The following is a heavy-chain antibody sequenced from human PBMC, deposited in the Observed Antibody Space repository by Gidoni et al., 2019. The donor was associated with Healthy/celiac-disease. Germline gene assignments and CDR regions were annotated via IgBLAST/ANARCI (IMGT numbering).Heavy chain of an antibody. CDR3: AKGGRWELLHDY. V-gene: IGHV3-23*01. CDR2: ISGSGGST. Sequence: EVQLLESGGGLVQPGGSLRLSCAASGFTLSSYAMSWVRQAPGKGLEWVSAISGSGGSTYYADSVKGRFTISRDNSKNTLYLQMNSLRAEDTAVYYCAKGGRWELLHDYWGQGTLVTVSS. D-gene: IGHD1-26*01. J-gene: IGHJ4*02. CDR1: GFTLSSYA.